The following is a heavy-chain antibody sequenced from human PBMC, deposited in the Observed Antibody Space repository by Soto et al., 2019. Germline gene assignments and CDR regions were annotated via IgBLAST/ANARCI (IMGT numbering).Heavy chain of an antibody. CDR3: LRALVGYTKVPFDH. Sequence: GGSLRLSCAASGFTFSTYTLAWVRQAPGKGLEWVSSIRSNSTYRFYADSVKGRFIISRDNAKLSLYLQMNRLRAEDTAVYYCLRALVGYTKVPFDHWGKGTLVTVS. CDR1: GFTFSTYT. V-gene: IGHV3-21*01. J-gene: IGHJ4*02. CDR2: IRSNSTYR. D-gene: IGHD1-26*01.